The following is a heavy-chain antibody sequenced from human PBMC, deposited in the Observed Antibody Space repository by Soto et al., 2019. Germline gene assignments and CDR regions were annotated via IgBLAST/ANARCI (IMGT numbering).Heavy chain of an antibody. CDR1: GFSLSTSGVG. Sequence: SGPTLVNPTQTLTLTCTFSGFSLSTSGVGVGWIRQPPGKALEWLALIYWDDDKRYSPSLKSRLTITKDTSKNQVVLTMTNMDPVDTATYYCAHRLSLRTRGSVWTFVDYWGQGTLVTVSS. V-gene: IGHV2-5*02. CDR2: IYWDDDK. CDR3: AHRLSLRTRGSVWTFVDY. J-gene: IGHJ4*02. D-gene: IGHD3-10*01.